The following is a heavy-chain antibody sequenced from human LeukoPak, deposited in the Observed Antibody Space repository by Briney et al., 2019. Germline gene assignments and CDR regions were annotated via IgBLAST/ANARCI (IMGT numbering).Heavy chain of an antibody. V-gene: IGHV3-23*01. CDR2: ITGSGSGA. CDR1: GFTFSSFA. Sequence: GGSLRLSCAASGFTFSSFAINWVRQAPGKGLEWVSVITGSGSGADYADSVKGRFTISRDNSQNTVQLQMNSLRAEDTAVYYCAKSSYYDSSGFYREYYFDYWGQGTLVPVSS. J-gene: IGHJ4*02. CDR3: AKSSYYDSSGFYREYYFDY. D-gene: IGHD3-22*01.